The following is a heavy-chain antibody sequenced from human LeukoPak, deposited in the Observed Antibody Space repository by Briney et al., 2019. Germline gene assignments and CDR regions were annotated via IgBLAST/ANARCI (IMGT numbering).Heavy chain of an antibody. D-gene: IGHD1-26*01. CDR3: ARVAGSGTYSAFDV. Sequence: GESLKISCKGSGYIFTRYWVGWGRQMAGQGLEGMGIIYPGDSDTTYRPSFQGPVTLSADKSISTAYLQSSRPKASDTAMYYRARVAGSGTYSAFDVWGQGTMVTVSS. CDR2: IYPGDSDT. J-gene: IGHJ3*01. V-gene: IGHV5-51*01. CDR1: GYIFTRYW.